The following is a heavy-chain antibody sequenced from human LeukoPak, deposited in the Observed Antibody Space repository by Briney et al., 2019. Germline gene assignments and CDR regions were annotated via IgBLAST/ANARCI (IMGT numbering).Heavy chain of an antibody. J-gene: IGHJ4*02. CDR2: IYASGST. CDR1: GGSINSYY. V-gene: IGHV4-4*07. D-gene: IGHD1-26*01. CDR3: ARVSLLDRRGVDY. Sequence: SETLSLTCTVSGGSINSYYWSWLRQPAERGLEWIGRIYASGSTTYNPSLRSRVAISMDTSKNQFSLRLTSVTAADTAVYYCARVSLLDRRGVDYWGQGTLVTVSS.